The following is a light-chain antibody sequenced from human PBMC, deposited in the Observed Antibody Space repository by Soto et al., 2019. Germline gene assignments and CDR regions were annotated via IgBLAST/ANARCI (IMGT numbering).Light chain of an antibody. CDR2: KAS. CDR1: QSINIS. Sequence: DIQMTQSPSTLSASVGDRVIITCRASQSINISLAWYQRKPGKAPNLLIYKASTLESGVPSRFSGSGSGTEFTLTISHLKPDDFATYYCQQYTSYPTFGQGTKLEIK. J-gene: IGKJ2*01. CDR3: QQYTSYPT. V-gene: IGKV1-5*03.